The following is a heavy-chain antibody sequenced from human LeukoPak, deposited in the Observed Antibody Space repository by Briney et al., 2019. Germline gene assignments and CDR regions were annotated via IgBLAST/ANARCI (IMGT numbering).Heavy chain of an antibody. D-gene: IGHD4-23*01. Sequence: ASVKVSCKASGYTFTSYGISWVRQAPGQGLEWMGWISAYNGSTNYAQKLQGRVTMTTDTSTSTAYMELRSLRSDDTAVYYCARDHSDYGGNSLDYWGQGTLVTVSS. J-gene: IGHJ4*02. CDR2: ISAYNGST. CDR1: GYTFTSYG. V-gene: IGHV1-18*01. CDR3: ARDHSDYGGNSLDY.